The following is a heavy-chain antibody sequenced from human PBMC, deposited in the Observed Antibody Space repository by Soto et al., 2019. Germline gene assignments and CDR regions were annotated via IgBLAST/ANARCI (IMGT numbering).Heavy chain of an antibody. V-gene: IGHV3-23*01. Sequence: SLRLSCAASGFTFSSYAMSWVRQAPGKGLEWVSAISGSGGSTYYADSVKGRFTISRDNSKNTLYLQMNSLRAEDTAVYYCAKGGQYQLLYSAYYYGMDVWGQGTTVTVSS. D-gene: IGHD2-2*02. CDR3: AKGGQYQLLYSAYYYGMDV. CDR1: GFTFSSYA. J-gene: IGHJ6*02. CDR2: ISGSGGST.